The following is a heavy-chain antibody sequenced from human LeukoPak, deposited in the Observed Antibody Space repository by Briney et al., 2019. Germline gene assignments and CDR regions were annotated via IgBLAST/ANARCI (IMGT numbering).Heavy chain of an antibody. Sequence: GGSLRLSCVASGFTFSSYWMHWVRQAPGEGLVWVSRINSDGSSTSYADSVKGRFTISRDNAKNTLYLQMNSLRAEDTAVYYCASLAAAGITYYYMDVWGKGTTVTVSS. J-gene: IGHJ6*03. V-gene: IGHV3-74*01. CDR2: INSDGSST. CDR1: GFTFSSYW. D-gene: IGHD6-13*01. CDR3: ASLAAAGITYYYMDV.